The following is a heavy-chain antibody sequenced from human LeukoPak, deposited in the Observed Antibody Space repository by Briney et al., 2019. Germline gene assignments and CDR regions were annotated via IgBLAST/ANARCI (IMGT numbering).Heavy chain of an antibody. Sequence: GSLRLSCAVSGLTFNNYAMSWVRQPPGKGLEWIGEINHSGSTNYNPSLKSRVTISVDTSKNQFSLKLSSVTAADTAVYYCARTRGYSYGPRGWFDPWGQGTLVTVSS. V-gene: IGHV4-34*01. J-gene: IGHJ5*02. D-gene: IGHD5-18*01. CDR2: INHSGST. CDR1: GLTFNNYA. CDR3: ARTRGYSYGPRGWFDP.